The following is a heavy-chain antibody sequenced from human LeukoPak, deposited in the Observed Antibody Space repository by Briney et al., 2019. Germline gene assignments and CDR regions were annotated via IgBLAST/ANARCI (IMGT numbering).Heavy chain of an antibody. Sequence: PSETLSLTCAVYGGSFSGYYWSWIRQPPGKGLEWIGEINHSGSTNYNPSLKSRVTISVDTSKNQFSLKLSSVTAADTAVYYCASTGYSYVFDYGGQETLVTVSS. V-gene: IGHV4-34*01. CDR1: GGSFSGYY. J-gene: IGHJ4*02. D-gene: IGHD5-18*01. CDR2: INHSGST. CDR3: ASTGYSYVFDY.